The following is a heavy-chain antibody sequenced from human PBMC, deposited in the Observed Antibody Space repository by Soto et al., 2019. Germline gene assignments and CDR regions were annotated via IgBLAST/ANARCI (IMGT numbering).Heavy chain of an antibody. J-gene: IGHJ4*01. V-gene: IGHV3-9*01. CDR2: ITWNSGKI. D-gene: IGHD2-15*01. CDR3: VKDSYADFHRVLSTAEYFFDY. CDR1: GFTFEDYA. Sequence: GGTLRRSGTASGFTFEDYAMHWLQQGPGRGLDRVSGITWNSGKIAYADSVKGRFTIARDDDNNSLYLQMNSLRPEDTALYYCVKDSYADFHRVLSTAEYFFDYWGHGTLVTVSS.